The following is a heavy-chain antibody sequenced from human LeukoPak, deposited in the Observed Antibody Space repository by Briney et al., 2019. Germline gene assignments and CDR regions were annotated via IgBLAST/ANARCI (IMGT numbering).Heavy chain of an antibody. CDR2: INPNSGGT. V-gene: IGHV1-2*02. D-gene: IGHD2-15*01. CDR3: AEAGSGKGPLDY. Sequence: ASVKVSCKASGYTFTGYYMHWVRQAPGQGLEWMGWINPNSGGTNYAQKFQGRVTMTRDTSISTAYMELSRLRSDDTAVYYRAEAGSGKGPLDYWGQGTLVTVSS. J-gene: IGHJ4*02. CDR1: GYTFTGYY.